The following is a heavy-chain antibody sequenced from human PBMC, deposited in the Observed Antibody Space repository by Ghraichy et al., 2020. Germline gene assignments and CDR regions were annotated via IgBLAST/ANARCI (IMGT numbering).Heavy chain of an antibody. CDR2: IYYSGST. CDR3: AVAGREEGYFDY. Sequence: SQTLSLTCTVSGGSISSYYWSWIRQPPGKGLEWIGYIYYSGSTNYNPSLKSRVTISVDTSKNQFSLKLSSVTAANTAVYYCAVAGREEGYFDYWGQGTLVTVSS. J-gene: IGHJ4*02. V-gene: IGHV4-59*01. D-gene: IGHD1-26*01. CDR1: GGSISSYY.